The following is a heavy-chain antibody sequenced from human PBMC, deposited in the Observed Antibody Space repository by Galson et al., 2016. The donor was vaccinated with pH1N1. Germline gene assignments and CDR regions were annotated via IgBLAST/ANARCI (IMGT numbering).Heavy chain of an antibody. V-gene: IGHV1-2*06. J-gene: IGHJ6*02. Sequence: SVKVSCKASGYTFTFTGYFIHWVRQAPGQGLEFEWMGRINPYSGDTDFAQNFQGRVTMTRDTSIGTAYMEVSRLNSDDTAIYYCARDVAPPGHYAMDVWGQGTTVTASS. CDR3: ARDVAPPGHYAMDV. CDR2: INPYSGDT. CDR1: GYTFTFTGYF.